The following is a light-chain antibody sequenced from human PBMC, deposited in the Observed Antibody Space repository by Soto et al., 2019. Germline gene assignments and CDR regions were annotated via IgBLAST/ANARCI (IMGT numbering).Light chain of an antibody. CDR3: QQYNFWPM. J-gene: IGKJ1*01. CDR2: GAS. Sequence: ETVMTQSPATLSMSLGERATLSCRASQSVNSNLAWYQQKPGQAPRLLIYGASTRASGIPARFSGSGSGTEFTLTISSLQSEDFAVYYCQQYNFWPMFGQGTKVEIK. V-gene: IGKV3-15*01. CDR1: QSVNSN.